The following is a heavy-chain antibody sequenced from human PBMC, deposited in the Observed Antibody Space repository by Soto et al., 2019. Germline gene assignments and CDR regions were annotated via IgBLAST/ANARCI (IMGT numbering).Heavy chain of an antibody. CDR3: AKDLHRSSGVNGTFDL. D-gene: IGHD6-13*01. CDR1: GITFSNYA. Sequence: QVQLVESGGGVVQPGRSLRLSCAASGITFSNYAMHWVRQAPGKGLEWVALMSYDGSDRYYVDSVKGRFTISRDNSKNTLYLQMNSLRPEDTAVYYCAKDLHRSSGVNGTFDLWGRGTLVTVSS. J-gene: IGHJ2*01. V-gene: IGHV3-30*18. CDR2: MSYDGSDR.